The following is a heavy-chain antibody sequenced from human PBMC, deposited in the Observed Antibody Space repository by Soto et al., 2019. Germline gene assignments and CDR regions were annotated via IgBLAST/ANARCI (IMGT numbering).Heavy chain of an antibody. CDR2: IVVSSGNT. J-gene: IGHJ6*02. CDR1: GYTFTSYD. V-gene: IGHV1-58*02. CDR3: AADHIAVAGTYYYYYGMDV. D-gene: IGHD6-19*01. Sequence: GASVKVSCKASGYTFTSYDINWVRQATGQGLEWIGWIVVSSGNTNYAQKFQERVTITRDMSTSTAYMELSSLRSEDTAVYYCAADHIAVAGTYYYYYGMDVWGQGTTVTVSS.